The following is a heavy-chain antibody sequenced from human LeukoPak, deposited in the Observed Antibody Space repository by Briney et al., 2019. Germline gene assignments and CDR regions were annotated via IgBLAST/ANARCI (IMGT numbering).Heavy chain of an antibody. D-gene: IGHD1-14*01. CDR2: ISGSGTNT. CDR3: GKRYRTGVGKGGPYF. CDR1: GFTFSSYA. V-gene: IGHV3-23*01. Sequence: GGSLRLSCAASGFTFSSYAMSWVRQAPGKGLEWVSVISGSGTNTYYADSVKGRFTISRDNSKNTPYLQMNSLRAEDTAVYYCGKRYRTGVGKGGPYFRGQGTLGNRSS. J-gene: IGHJ4*03.